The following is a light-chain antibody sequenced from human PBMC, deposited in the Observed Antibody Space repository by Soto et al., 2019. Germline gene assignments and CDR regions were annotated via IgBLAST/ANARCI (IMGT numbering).Light chain of an antibody. CDR1: SSNIGRNT. CDR2: SNN. Sequence: QSVLTQPPSASGTPGQSVTISCSGSSSNIGRNTVNWYQQLPGTAPKLLIYSNNQRPSGVPDRFSGSKSGPSASLAISGLQSEDEADYYCAGWDDSLNGPVFGGGTKVTVL. J-gene: IGLJ2*01. V-gene: IGLV1-44*01. CDR3: AGWDDSLNGPV.